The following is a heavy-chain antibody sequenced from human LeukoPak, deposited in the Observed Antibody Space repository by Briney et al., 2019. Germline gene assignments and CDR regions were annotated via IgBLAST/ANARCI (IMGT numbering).Heavy chain of an antibody. V-gene: IGHV4-59*01. Sequence: SETLSLPCTVSGGSISSYFWSWIRQPPGKGLEWIGYIYYSGSSDYNPSLKSRVTISVDTSKNQFSLRLSSVTAADTAVYYCGRRTYYDALTGYNYWYFDLWGRGTLVTASS. J-gene: IGHJ2*01. CDR2: IYYSGSS. CDR1: GGSISSYF. CDR3: GRRTYYDALTGYNYWYFDL. D-gene: IGHD3-9*01.